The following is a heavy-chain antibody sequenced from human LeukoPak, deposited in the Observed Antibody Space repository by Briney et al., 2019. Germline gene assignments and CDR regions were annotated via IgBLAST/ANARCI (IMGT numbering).Heavy chain of an antibody. J-gene: IGHJ5*02. V-gene: IGHV3-74*01. CDR3: ARGSYDFWSGYWP. D-gene: IGHD3-3*01. CDR1: GFTSSSYW. CDR2: INTDGSST. Sequence: GGSLRLSCAASGFTSSSYWMHWVRQAPGKGLVWVSRINTDGSSTSYADSVKGRFTISRDNAKNTLYLQMNSLRAEDTAVYYCARGSYDFWSGYWPWGQGTLVTVSS.